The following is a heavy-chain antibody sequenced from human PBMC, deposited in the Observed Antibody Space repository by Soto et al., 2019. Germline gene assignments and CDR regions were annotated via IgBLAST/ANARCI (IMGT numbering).Heavy chain of an antibody. CDR1: GGYMSSGDYS. V-gene: IGHV4-30-2*01. CDR2: IFPTGST. Sequence: SQTLSLTCAVSGGYMSSGDYSWSLIPQPPGKGLEWVGHIFPTGSTDCNPSLKSRVTIAVDRSKSQFSLKLSSVTAAEAAVYYSARYHSYGSGRRGNWFDPWGQGTLVTVSS. D-gene: IGHD3-10*01. J-gene: IGHJ5*02. CDR3: ARYHSYGSGRRGNWFDP.